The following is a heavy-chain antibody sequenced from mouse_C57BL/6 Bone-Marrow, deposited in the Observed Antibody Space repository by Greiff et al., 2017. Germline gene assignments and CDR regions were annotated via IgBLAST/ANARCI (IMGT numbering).Heavy chain of an antibody. CDR3: ATVVATDWYFDV. CDR1: GYTFTDYY. J-gene: IGHJ1*03. D-gene: IGHD1-1*01. CDR2: IYPGSGNT. Sequence: VQLQQSGPEPVKPGASVKISCKASGYTFTDYYINWVKQRPGQELEWIGWIYPGSGNTKYNEKFKGKATLTVDTSSSTAYMQLSSLTSEDSAVYFCATVVATDWYFDVWGTGTTVTVSS. V-gene: IGHV1-84*01.